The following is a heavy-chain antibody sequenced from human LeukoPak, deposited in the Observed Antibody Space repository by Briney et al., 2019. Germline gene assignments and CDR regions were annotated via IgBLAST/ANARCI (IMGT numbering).Heavy chain of an antibody. J-gene: IGHJ4*02. CDR1: GGSFSGHY. CDR3: ARGSEYCSSTSCQNQNFDY. CDR2: INHSGST. D-gene: IGHD2-2*01. V-gene: IGHV4-34*01. Sequence: SETLSLTCAVYGGSFSGHYWSWIRQPPGKGLEWIGEINHSGSTNYNPSLKSRVTFSVDTSKNQFSLKLSSVTAADTAVYYCARGSEYCSSTSCQNQNFDYWGQGTLVTVSS.